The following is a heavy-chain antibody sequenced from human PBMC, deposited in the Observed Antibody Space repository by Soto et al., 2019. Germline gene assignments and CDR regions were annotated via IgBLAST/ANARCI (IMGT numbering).Heavy chain of an antibody. CDR1: GFTSDDFA. V-gene: IGHV3-49*04. CDR2: VRSNTYDGAA. J-gene: IGHJ5*01. Sequence: PGGSLILSCTLSGFTSDDFAFTWVRQAPGKGLEWLGLVRSNTYDGAAEYAASVKGRFTISRDESTSTAFLQMNRLKTEDTAVYYCTRVGDFNGFDVWGQGTPVTVSS. D-gene: IGHD3-3*01. CDR3: TRVGDFNGFDV.